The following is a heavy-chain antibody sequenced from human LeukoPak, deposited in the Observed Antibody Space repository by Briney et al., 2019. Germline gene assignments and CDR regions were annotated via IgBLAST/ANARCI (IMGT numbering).Heavy chain of an antibody. CDR2: INPNSGGT. D-gene: IGHD6-13*01. J-gene: IGHJ5*02. Sequence: ASVKVSCKASGYTFTGYYMHWVRQAPGQGLEWMGWINPNSGGTNYAQKFQGRVTMTRDTSISTAYMELSRLRSDDTAVYYCARATTPYSSSWYWFDPWGQGTLVTVSS. CDR3: ARATTPYSSSWYWFDP. V-gene: IGHV1-2*02. CDR1: GYTFTGYY.